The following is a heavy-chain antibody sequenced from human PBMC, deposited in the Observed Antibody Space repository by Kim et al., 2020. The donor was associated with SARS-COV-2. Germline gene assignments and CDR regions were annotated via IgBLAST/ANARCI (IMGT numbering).Heavy chain of an antibody. J-gene: IGHJ4*02. V-gene: IGHV3-7*01. D-gene: IGHD2-15*01. CDR2: IKEDGSEK. CDR3: VRDAGDCSGGNCYTRLDY. Sequence: GGSLRLSCAASGLTFSSYFMAWVRQAPGKGLEWVANIKEDGSEKNYEDSVKGRFTISRDNAKNSLYLQMNSLRAEDTAIYYCVRDAGDCSGGNCYTRLDYWGQGTLVTVSS. CDR1: GLTFSSYF.